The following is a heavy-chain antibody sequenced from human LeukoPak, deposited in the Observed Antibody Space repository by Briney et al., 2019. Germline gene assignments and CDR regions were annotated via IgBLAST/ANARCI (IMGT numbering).Heavy chain of an antibody. J-gene: IGHJ4*02. CDR2: IIPIFGTA. CDR3: ARSRIRKRITIFGVGGVQPQYHDY. D-gene: IGHD3-3*01. CDR1: GGTFSSYA. Sequence: GASVKVSCKASGGTFSSYAISWVRQAPGQGLEWMGGIIPIFGTANYAQKFQGRVTITADESTSTAYMELSSLRSEDTAVYYCARSRIRKRITIFGVGGVQPQYHDYWGQGTLVTVSS. V-gene: IGHV1-69*13.